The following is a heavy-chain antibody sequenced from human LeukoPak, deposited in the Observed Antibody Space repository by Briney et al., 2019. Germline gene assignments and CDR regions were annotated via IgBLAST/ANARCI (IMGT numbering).Heavy chain of an antibody. CDR1: GGSISSSSYY. CDR3: ARHLAYCSSTSCYLNWFDP. J-gene: IGHJ5*02. Sequence: PSETLSLTCTVSGGSISSSSYYWGWIRQPPGKGLEWIGSIYYSGSTYYNPSFKSRVTISVDTSKNQFSLKLSSVTAADTAVYYCARHLAYCSSTSCYLNWFDPWGQGTLVTVSS. D-gene: IGHD2-2*01. CDR2: IYYSGST. V-gene: IGHV4-39*01.